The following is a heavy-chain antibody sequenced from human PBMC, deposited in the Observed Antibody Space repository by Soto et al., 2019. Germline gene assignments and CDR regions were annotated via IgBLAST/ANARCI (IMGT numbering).Heavy chain of an antibody. V-gene: IGHV3-30-3*01. J-gene: IGHJ4*02. Sequence: HPGGSLRLSCAASGFTFSSYAMHWVRQAPGKGLEWVAVISYDGSNKYYADSVKGRFTISRDNSKNTLYLQMNSLRAEDTAVYYCARGEGYFITGTKPAPHDYWGQGTLVTVSS. CDR3: ARGEGYFITGTKPAPHDY. D-gene: IGHD1-20*01. CDR1: GFTFSSYA. CDR2: ISYDGSNK.